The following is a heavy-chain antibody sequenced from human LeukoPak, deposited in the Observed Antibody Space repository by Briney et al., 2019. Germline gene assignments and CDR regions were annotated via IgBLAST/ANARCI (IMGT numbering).Heavy chain of an antibody. CDR2: IYSGGST. V-gene: IGHV3-53*01. Sequence: GGSLRLSCAASGFTVSSNCMSWVRQAPGKGLEWVSVIYSGGSTYYADSVKGRFTISRDNSKNTLYLQMNGLRAEDTAVYYCARDSVSSSWYLPGFDYWGQGTLVTVSS. D-gene: IGHD6-13*01. CDR1: GFTVSSNC. J-gene: IGHJ4*02. CDR3: ARDSVSSSWYLPGFDY.